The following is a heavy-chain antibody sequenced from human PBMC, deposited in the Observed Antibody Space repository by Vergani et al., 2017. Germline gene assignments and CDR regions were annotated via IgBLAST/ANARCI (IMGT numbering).Heavy chain of an antibody. V-gene: IGHV4-61*02. Sequence: QVQLQESGPGLVKPSQTLSLTCTVSGASMSSVGYYWTWIRQSAGKRLEWIGDILGSGTANYNPSFQGRVSMSIDTSRSQFSLSLSSVTAADTAVYYCARGNCGVNCPKYNWLAPWGRGILVTVSS. J-gene: IGHJ5*02. D-gene: IGHD2-21*01. CDR3: ARGNCGVNCPKYNWLAP. CDR1: GASMSSVGYY. CDR2: ILGSGTA.